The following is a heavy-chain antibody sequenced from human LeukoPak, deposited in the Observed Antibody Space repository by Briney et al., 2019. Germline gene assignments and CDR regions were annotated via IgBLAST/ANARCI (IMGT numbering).Heavy chain of an antibody. CDR2: IYYSGST. CDR1: GGSISSSSYY. D-gene: IGHD6-13*01. J-gene: IGHJ6*02. Sequence: SETLSLTCTVSGGSISSSSYYWGWIRQPPGKGLEWIGSIYYSGSTYYNPSLKSRVTISVDKSKNQFSLKLSSVTAADTAVYYCARVVYSSSWYDPEPVKNDYGMDVWGQGTTVTVSS. CDR3: ARVVYSSSWYDPEPVKNDYGMDV. V-gene: IGHV4-39*07.